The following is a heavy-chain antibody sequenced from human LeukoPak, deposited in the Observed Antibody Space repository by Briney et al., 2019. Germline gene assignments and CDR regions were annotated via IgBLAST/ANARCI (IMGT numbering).Heavy chain of an antibody. CDR3: SKAPITSPFYFAS. V-gene: IGHV3-20*04. J-gene: IGHJ4*02. CDR1: GFAFDEHG. D-gene: IGHD2-2*01. CDR2: INWSGGSK. Sequence: PGGSLRLSCSASGFAFDEHGMNRVRQVPGKGREGVAGINWSGGSKGYGDPVRGRFTVSRDNAQNALCLQMDGLRAEDPAVFFFSKAPITSPFYFASSGQGSLATASS.